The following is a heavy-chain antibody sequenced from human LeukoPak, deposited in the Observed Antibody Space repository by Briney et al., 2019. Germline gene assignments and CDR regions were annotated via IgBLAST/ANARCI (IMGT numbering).Heavy chain of an antibody. Sequence: SETLSLTCTVSGGSISSSSYYWGWIRQPPGKGLEWIGSIYYSGSTYYNPSLKSRVTISVDTSKNQFSLKLSSVTAADTAVYYCARGHTAPNAFDIWGQGTMVTVSS. CDR3: ARGHTAPNAFDI. CDR1: GGSISSSSYY. V-gene: IGHV4-39*07. J-gene: IGHJ3*02. CDR2: IYYSGST.